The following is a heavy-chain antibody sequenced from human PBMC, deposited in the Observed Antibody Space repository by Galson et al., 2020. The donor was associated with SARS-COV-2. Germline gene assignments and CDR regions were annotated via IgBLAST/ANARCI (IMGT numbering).Heavy chain of an antibody. Sequence: GGSLRLSCAASGFTFSSYWMHWVRQAPGKGLVWVSRINSDGSSTSYADSVKGRFTISRDNAKNTLYLQMNSLRAEDTAVYYCAREYRGYSYGANDPFDYWGQGTLVTVSS. D-gene: IGHD5-18*01. CDR3: AREYRGYSYGANDPFDY. J-gene: IGHJ4*02. CDR1: GFTFSSYW. CDR2: INSDGSST. V-gene: IGHV3-74*01.